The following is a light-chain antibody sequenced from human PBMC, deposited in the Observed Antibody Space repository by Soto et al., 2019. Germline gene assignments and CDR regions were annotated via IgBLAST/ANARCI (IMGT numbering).Light chain of an antibody. CDR1: SSDVGGYNY. Sequence: QSVLTQPRSVSGSPGQSVTISCTGTSSDVGGYNYVSWYQQHPGKAPKLMIYDVSERPSGVPDRFSGSKSGNTASLTISGLQAEDEADYYCCSYGGSFDVFGTGTKVTVL. J-gene: IGLJ1*01. V-gene: IGLV2-11*01. CDR3: CSYGGSFDV. CDR2: DVS.